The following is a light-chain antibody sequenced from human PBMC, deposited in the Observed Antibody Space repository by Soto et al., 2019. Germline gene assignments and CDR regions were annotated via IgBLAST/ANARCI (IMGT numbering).Light chain of an antibody. CDR2: DAS. V-gene: IGKV1-5*02. Sequence: DIQMTQSPSALSASLGDRVTIICRASRTIGTWLAWYQQRPGRAPRLLIHDASTLESGVPSRFSGSGFGTEFTLTISSLQPDDFATYYCQHCHEYPYTFGQGTNLEIK. CDR3: QHCHEYPYT. CDR1: RTIGTW. J-gene: IGKJ2*01.